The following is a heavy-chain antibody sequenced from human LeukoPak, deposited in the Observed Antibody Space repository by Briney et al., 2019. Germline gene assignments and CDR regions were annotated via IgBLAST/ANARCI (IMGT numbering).Heavy chain of an antibody. J-gene: IGHJ4*02. V-gene: IGHV1-69*04. D-gene: IGHD3-10*01. CDR3: ARDLGRDYYGSGRKSSFDY. Sequence: GASVKVSCKASGGTFSSYAISWERQAPGQGLEWMGRIIPILGIANYAQKFQGRVTITADKSTSTAYMELSSLRSEDTAVYYCARDLGRDYYGSGRKSSFDYWGQGTLVTVSS. CDR2: IIPILGIA. CDR1: GGTFSSYA.